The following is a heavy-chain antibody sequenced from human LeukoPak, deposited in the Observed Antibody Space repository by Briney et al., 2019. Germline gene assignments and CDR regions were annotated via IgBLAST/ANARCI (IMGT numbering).Heavy chain of an antibody. Sequence: PGRSLRLSCAASGFTFSSYGMHWVRQAPGKGLEWVAVIWYDGSNKYYADSVKGRFTISRDNSKNTLYLQMNSLRAEDTVVYYCARDRSDRVSRTFDYWGQGTLVTVSS. CDR2: IWYDGSNK. D-gene: IGHD6-13*01. CDR1: GFTFSSYG. V-gene: IGHV3-33*01. CDR3: ARDRSDRVSRTFDY. J-gene: IGHJ4*02.